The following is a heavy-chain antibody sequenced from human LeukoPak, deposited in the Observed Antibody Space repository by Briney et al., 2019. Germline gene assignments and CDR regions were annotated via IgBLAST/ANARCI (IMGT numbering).Heavy chain of an antibody. D-gene: IGHD4-17*01. CDR2: ISYIGYT. CDR1: ADSFSSHY. Sequence: SETLSLTCAVSADSFSSHYWTWIRQPPGKGLEWIGYISYIGYTNCNPSLKSRVTISIDTSKNQFSLKLSSVTAADTAVYYCARDLVTVTKGFDIWGQGTMVSVSS. J-gene: IGHJ3*02. CDR3: ARDLVTVTKGFDI. V-gene: IGHV4-59*11.